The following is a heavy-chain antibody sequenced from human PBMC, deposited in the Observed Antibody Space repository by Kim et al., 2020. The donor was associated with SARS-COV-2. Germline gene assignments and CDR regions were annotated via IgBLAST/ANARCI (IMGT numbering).Heavy chain of an antibody. Sequence: SETLSLTCTVSGGSISSSSYYWGWIRQPPGKGLEWIGSIYYSGSTYYNPSLKSRVTISVDTSKNQFSLKLSSVTAADTAVYYCAKLDYYGSGSDFLYYYYYYMDVWGKGTTVTVSS. CDR3: AKLDYYGSGSDFLYYYYYYMDV. D-gene: IGHD3-10*01. V-gene: IGHV4-39*01. CDR2: IYYSGST. J-gene: IGHJ6*03. CDR1: GGSISSSSYY.